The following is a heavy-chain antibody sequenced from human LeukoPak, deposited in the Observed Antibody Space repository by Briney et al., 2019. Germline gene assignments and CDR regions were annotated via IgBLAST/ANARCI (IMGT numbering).Heavy chain of an antibody. CDR3: ARGVVSVATRGGFDY. V-gene: IGHV3-23*01. CDR2: IRGSGGST. CDR1: GFTFSSYA. J-gene: IGHJ4*02. D-gene: IGHD2-2*01. Sequence: GGSLRLSCAASGFTFSSYAMNWVRQAPGKGLEWVSIIRGSGGSTYYADSVKGRFTISRDNSKNTLYLQMNSLRADDTATYYSARGVVSVATRGGFDYWGQGTLVTVSS.